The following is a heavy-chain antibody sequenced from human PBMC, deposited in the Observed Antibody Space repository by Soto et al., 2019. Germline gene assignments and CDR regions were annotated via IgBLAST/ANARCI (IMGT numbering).Heavy chain of an antibody. J-gene: IGHJ4*02. CDR1: GYSFTSYW. CDR2: IYPGDSGT. Sequence: GESLKISCKGSGYSFTSYWIGWVRQMPGKGLEWMGIIYPGDSGTRYSPSFQGQVTISADKSISTAYLQWSSLKASDTAMYYCARQVLWNDVLPCHYGAQGTLVTVS. CDR3: ARQVLWNDVLPCHY. D-gene: IGHD1-1*01. V-gene: IGHV5-51*01.